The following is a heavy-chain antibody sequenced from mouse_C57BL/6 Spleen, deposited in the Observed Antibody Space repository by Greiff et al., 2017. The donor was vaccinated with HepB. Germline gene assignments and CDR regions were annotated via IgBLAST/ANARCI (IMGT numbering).Heavy chain of an antibody. J-gene: IGHJ3*01. CDR3: ARGVPPAWFAY. Sequence: QVQLKESGAELVKPGASVKMSCKASGYTFTSYWITWVKQRPGQGLEWIGDIYPGSGSTNYNEKFKSKATLTVDTSSSTAYMQLSSLTSEDSAVYYCARGVPPAWFAYWGQGTLVTVSA. V-gene: IGHV1-55*01. CDR2: IYPGSGST. CDR1: GYTFTSYW.